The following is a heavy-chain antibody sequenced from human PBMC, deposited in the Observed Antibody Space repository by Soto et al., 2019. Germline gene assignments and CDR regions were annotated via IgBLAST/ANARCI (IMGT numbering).Heavy chain of an antibody. CDR1: GGSFSGYY. J-gene: IGHJ3*02. CDR2: INHSGST. V-gene: IGHV4-34*01. D-gene: IGHD2-15*01. CDR3: ARVGLYCSGGTCYSHDVFDI. Sequence: SETLSLTCAVYGGSFSGYYWSWICQPPGKGLEWITEINHSGSTNYNPSLKSRVTISVDTSKSQFSLKLSSVTAADTAVYYCARVGLYCSGGTCYSHDVFDIWGQGTMVTVSS.